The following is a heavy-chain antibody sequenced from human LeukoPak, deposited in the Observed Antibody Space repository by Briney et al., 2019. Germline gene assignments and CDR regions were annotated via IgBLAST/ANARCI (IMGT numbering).Heavy chain of an antibody. CDR2: IYYSGST. CDR1: GGSISSSDYY. D-gene: IGHD1-7*01. V-gene: IGHV4-39*01. CDR3: ARGNWNYNWFDP. J-gene: IGHJ5*02. Sequence: SETLSLTCTVSGGSISSSDYYWGWIRQPPGKGLEWIASIYYSGSTYYNPSLKGRVTISKDTSKNQFSLKLNSVTAADTAVYYCARGNWNYNWFDPWGQGTLVTVSS.